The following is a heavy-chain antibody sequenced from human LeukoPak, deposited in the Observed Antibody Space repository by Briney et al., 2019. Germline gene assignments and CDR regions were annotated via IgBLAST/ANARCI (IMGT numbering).Heavy chain of an antibody. CDR2: ISSSSSYI. CDR1: GFTFSSYA. J-gene: IGHJ4*02. D-gene: IGHD3-10*01. CDR3: ASLDGSGSPCIDY. V-gene: IGHV3-21*01. Sequence: PGRSLRLSCAASGFTFSSYAMHWVRQAPGKGLEWVSSISSSSSYIYYADSVKGRFTISRDNAKNSLYLQMNSLRAEDTAVYYCASLDGSGSPCIDYWGQGTLVTVSS.